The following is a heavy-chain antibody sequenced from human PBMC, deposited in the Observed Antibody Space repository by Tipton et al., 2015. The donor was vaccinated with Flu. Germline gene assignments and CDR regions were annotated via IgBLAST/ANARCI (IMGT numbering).Heavy chain of an antibody. J-gene: IGHJ4*02. CDR3: TRRLVED. Sequence: SLRLSCAASGFRFSGYYMSWIRQAPGKGLEWVANINYDGSTIYYVDSVKGRFTISRDNAKDSLYLQMNNLRAEDTAVYYCTRRLVEDWGQGTQVTVSS. CDR2: INYDGSTI. V-gene: IGHV3-7*01. CDR1: GFRFSGYY.